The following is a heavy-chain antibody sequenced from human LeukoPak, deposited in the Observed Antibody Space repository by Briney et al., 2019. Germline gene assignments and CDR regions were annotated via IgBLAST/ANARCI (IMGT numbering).Heavy chain of an antibody. CDR1: GFTFSSYA. J-gene: IGHJ4*02. D-gene: IGHD6-13*01. CDR3: ASYSSTDY. V-gene: IGHV3-30*01. Sequence: GGSLRLSCAASGFTFSSYAMHWVRQAPGKGLEWVAVISYDGSNKYYADSVKGRFTISRDNSKNTLYLQMNSLRAEDTAVYYCASYSSTDYWGQGTLVTVSP. CDR2: ISYDGSNK.